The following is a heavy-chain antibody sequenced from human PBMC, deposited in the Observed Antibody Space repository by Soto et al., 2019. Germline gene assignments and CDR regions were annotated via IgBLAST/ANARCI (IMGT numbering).Heavy chain of an antibody. Sequence: GGSLRLSCAASGFTFSSYGMHWVRQAPGKGLEWVAVISYDGSNKYYADSVKGRFTISRDNSKNTLYLQMNSLRAEDTAVYYCAKELRFLEWLSAAGYYYYYGMDVWGQGTTVTVSS. D-gene: IGHD3-3*01. CDR2: ISYDGSNK. V-gene: IGHV3-30*18. J-gene: IGHJ6*02. CDR3: AKELRFLEWLSAAGYYYYYGMDV. CDR1: GFTFSSYG.